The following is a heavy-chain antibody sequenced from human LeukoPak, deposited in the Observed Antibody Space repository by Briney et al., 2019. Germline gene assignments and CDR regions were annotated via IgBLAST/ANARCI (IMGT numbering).Heavy chain of an antibody. CDR1: GFTFSSYA. D-gene: IGHD6-13*01. CDR3: ARDWKLVPGDY. CDR2: ISSGGST. J-gene: IGHJ4*02. Sequence: GGSLRLSCAASGFTFSSYAMSWVRQAPGKGLEWVSAISSGGSTYYEDSVMGRFTISRDNSKNTLYVQMNSLRVEDTAVYYCARDWKLVPGDYWGQGTLVTVSS. V-gene: IGHV3-23*01.